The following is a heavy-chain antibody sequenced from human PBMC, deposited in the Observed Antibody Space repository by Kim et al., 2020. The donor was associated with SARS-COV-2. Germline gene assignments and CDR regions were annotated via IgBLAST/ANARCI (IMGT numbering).Heavy chain of an antibody. CDR3: ARLGFWSGFDY. J-gene: IGHJ4*02. CDR1: GGSFSGYY. CDR2: INHSGST. Sequence: SETLSLTCAVYGGSFSGYYWSWIRQPPGKGLEWIGEINHSGSTNYNPSLKSRVTISVDTSKNQFSLKLSSVTAADTAVYYCARLGFWSGFDYWGQGTLVTVSS. D-gene: IGHD3-3*01. V-gene: IGHV4-34*01.